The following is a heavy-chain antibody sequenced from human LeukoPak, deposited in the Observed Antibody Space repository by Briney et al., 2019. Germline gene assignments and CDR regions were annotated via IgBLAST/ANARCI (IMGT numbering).Heavy chain of an antibody. D-gene: IGHD5-24*01. CDR2: ISGSGGST. J-gene: IGHJ4*02. CDR3: AKLEMATIKGNDY. CDR1: GFPFSSYA. V-gene: IGHV3-23*01. Sequence: GGSLRLSCAASGFPFSSYAMSWVRQAPGKGLEWVSAISGSGGSTSYADSVKGRFTISRDKSKNTLYLQMNSLRAEDTAVYYCAKLEMATIKGNDYWGQGTLVTVSS.